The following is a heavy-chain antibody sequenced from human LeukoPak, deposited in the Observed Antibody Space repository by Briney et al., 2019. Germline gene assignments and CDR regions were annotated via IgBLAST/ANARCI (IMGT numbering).Heavy chain of an antibody. Sequence: GGSLRLSCAASGFTFSSYGMHWVRQAPGKGLEWVAVISYDGSNKYYADSVKGRFTISRDNSKNTLYLQMNSLRAEDTAVYYCAKDTAIAAAGTFNYYYYYGMDVWGQGTTVTDSS. D-gene: IGHD6-13*01. CDR3: AKDTAIAAAGTFNYYYYYGMDV. CDR1: GFTFSSYG. V-gene: IGHV3-30*18. J-gene: IGHJ6*02. CDR2: ISYDGSNK.